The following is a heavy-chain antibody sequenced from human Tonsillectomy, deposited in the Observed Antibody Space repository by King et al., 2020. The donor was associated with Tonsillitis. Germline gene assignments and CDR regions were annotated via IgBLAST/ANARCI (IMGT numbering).Heavy chain of an antibody. D-gene: IGHD3-10*01. V-gene: IGHV3-23*04. J-gene: IGHJ1*01. CDR1: GFTFSSYA. Sequence: VQLVESGGGLVQPGGSLRLSCAASGFTFSSYAMSLVRQAPGKGLEWVSAISGGGGSTYYASSVKGRFTISRDNSKNTLYLQMNSLRAEDTAVYYCAKVGVPEYFQHWGQGTLVTVSS. CDR3: AKVGVPEYFQH. CDR2: ISGGGGST.